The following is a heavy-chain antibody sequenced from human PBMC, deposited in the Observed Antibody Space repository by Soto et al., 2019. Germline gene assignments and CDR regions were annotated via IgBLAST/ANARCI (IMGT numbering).Heavy chain of an antibody. Sequence: QVQLVQSGAEVKKPGSSVKVSCKASGGTFSSYTISWVRQAPGQGLEWMGRIIPILGIANYAQKFQGRVTITADKSTSTAYMELSSLRSEDTAVYYCARRLLGVGGNSGYYYYGMDVWGQGTTVTVSS. CDR1: GGTFSSYT. CDR2: IIPILGIA. J-gene: IGHJ6*02. D-gene: IGHD2-21*02. V-gene: IGHV1-69*02. CDR3: ARRLLGVGGNSGYYYYGMDV.